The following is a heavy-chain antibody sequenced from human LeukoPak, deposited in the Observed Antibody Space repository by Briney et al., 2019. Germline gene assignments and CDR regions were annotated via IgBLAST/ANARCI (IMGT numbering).Heavy chain of an antibody. J-gene: IGHJ4*02. V-gene: IGHV4-4*07. D-gene: IGHD3-10*01. CDR1: GGSISSYY. Sequence: KPSETLSRTCTVSGGSISSYYWSWIRQPAGKGLEWIGRIHTRGSTNYNPSLKSRVTISVDTAKDQFSLKLSSVTAADTAVYYCARGPAATELWLDYFDYWGQGTLVTVSS. CDR2: IHTRGST. CDR3: ARGPAATELWLDYFDY.